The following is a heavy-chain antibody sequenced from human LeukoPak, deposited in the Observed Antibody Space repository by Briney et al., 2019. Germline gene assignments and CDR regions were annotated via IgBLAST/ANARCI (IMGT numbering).Heavy chain of an antibody. D-gene: IGHD3-10*01. CDR2: FDPEDGET. CDR1: GYTLTELS. CDR3: ATTIQPILWSNRDAFDI. V-gene: IGHV1-24*01. J-gene: IGHJ3*02. Sequence: ASVKVSCKVSGYTLTELSMHRVRQAPGKGLEWMGGFDPEDGETIYAQKFQGRVTMTEDTSTDTAYMELSSLRSEDTAVYYCATTIQPILWSNRDAFDIWGQGTMVTVSS.